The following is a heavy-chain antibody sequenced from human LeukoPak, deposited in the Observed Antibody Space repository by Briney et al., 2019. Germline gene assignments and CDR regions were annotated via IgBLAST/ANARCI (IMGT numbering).Heavy chain of an antibody. CDR2: VYTTERA. V-gene: IGHV4-4*07. Sequence: SETPSLICTVSGDSINSYYWSWFRLPAGMGLEWIGRVYTTERARYNPSLKSRVALSFDTSKNQLSLNLTSVTAGDTAVYYCARQSKRRYDYDYWGQGTLVTVSS. J-gene: IGHJ4*02. CDR3: ARQSKRRYDYDY. D-gene: IGHD1-1*01. CDR1: GDSINSYY.